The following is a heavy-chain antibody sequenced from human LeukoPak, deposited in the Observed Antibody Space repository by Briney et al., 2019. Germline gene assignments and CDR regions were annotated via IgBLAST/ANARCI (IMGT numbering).Heavy chain of an antibody. CDR2: INPNSGGT. CDR1: GYTCTGYY. Sequence: ASVKVSCKASGYTCTGYYMHWVRQAPGQGLEWMGWINPNSGGTNYAQKFQGRVTMTRDTSISTAYMELSRLRSDDTAVYYCAREGDYYDSSGYWRWFDPWGQGTLVTVSS. CDR3: AREGDYYDSSGYWRWFDP. V-gene: IGHV1-2*02. D-gene: IGHD3-22*01. J-gene: IGHJ5*02.